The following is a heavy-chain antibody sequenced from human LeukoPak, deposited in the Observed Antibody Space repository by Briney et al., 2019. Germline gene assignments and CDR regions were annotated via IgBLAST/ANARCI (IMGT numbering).Heavy chain of an antibody. CDR1: GFAFSASA. D-gene: IGHD1-26*01. CDR3: AKCDSGSYPDAFDI. J-gene: IGHJ3*02. V-gene: IGHV3-30*02. Sequence: PGGSLRLSCAASGFAFSASAMHWVRQAPGKGLDWVAFIRYDGSNKYYADSVKGRFTISRDNSKNTLYLQMNSLRAEDTAVYYCAKCDSGSYPDAFDIWGQGTMVTVSS. CDR2: IRYDGSNK.